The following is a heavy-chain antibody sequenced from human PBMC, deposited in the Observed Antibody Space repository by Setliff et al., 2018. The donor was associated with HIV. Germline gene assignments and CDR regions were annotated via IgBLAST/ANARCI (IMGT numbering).Heavy chain of an antibody. CDR2: VNHGGTA. V-gene: IGHV4-34*01. Sequence: PSETLSLTCAVNGGSIGNYYWSWIRQSRGKGLESIGEVNHGGTANINPSLKGRVTMSVDTSKQHFSLNLTSVTAADTAVYYCSRALPKHYHVYYYRDLWSQGTAVTVSS. J-gene: IGHJ6*03. CDR3: SRALPKHYHVYYYRDL. CDR1: GGSIGNYY.